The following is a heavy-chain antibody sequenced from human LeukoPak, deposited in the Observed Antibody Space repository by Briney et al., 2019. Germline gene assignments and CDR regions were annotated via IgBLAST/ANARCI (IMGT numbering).Heavy chain of an antibody. D-gene: IGHD2-15*01. CDR2: ISSNGGST. J-gene: IGHJ4*02. CDR3: ARTYGSGSLDY. Sequence: GGSLRLSCAGSGFTLSSNWMHWVRQAPGKGLEYVSAISSNGGSTYYANSVKGRFTISRDNSKNTLYLQMGSLRAEDTAVYYCARTYGSGSLDYWGQGTLVTVSS. CDR1: GFTLSSNW. V-gene: IGHV3-64*01.